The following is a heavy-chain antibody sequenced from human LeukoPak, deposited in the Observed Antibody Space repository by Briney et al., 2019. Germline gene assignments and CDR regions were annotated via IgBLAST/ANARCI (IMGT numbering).Heavy chain of an antibody. CDR1: GFTLRSYV. V-gene: IGHV3-23*01. CDR2: ISGSGDST. J-gene: IGHJ4*02. Sequence: GGSLRLSCVASGFTLRSYVMNWVRQTPGKGLEWVSSISGSGDSTFYADSVKGRFTISRDNAKNSLYLQMNSLRAEDTAVYYCARRYVDYYDSSGYYLDYWGQGTLVTVSS. D-gene: IGHD3-22*01. CDR3: ARRYVDYYDSSGYYLDY.